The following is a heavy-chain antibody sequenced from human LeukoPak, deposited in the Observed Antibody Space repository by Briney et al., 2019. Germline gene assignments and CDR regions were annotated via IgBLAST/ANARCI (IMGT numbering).Heavy chain of an antibody. J-gene: IGHJ5*02. Sequence: SETLSLTCAVYGESFSGYYWSWIRQPPGKGLEWIGEINHSERTNYNPSLESRVTISVDTSKNQFSLKLSSVTAADTAVYYCARTDEGRFDPWGQGTLVTVSS. V-gene: IGHV4-34*01. CDR3: ARTDEGRFDP. CDR2: INHSERT. CDR1: GESFSGYY.